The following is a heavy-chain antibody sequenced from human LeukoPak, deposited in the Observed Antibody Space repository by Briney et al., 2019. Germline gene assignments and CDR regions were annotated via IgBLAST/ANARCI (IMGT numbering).Heavy chain of an antibody. J-gene: IGHJ3*02. CDR3: ARGGDGYNRGDAFDI. CDR2: IIPIFGTA. D-gene: IGHD5-24*01. Sequence: VASVKVSCKASGGTFSSYAISWVRQAPGQGLEWMGGIIPIFGTANYAQKFQGRVTITADESTSTAYMELSSLRSEDTAVYYCARGGDGYNRGDAFDIWGQGTMVTVSS. CDR1: GGTFSSYA. V-gene: IGHV1-69*01.